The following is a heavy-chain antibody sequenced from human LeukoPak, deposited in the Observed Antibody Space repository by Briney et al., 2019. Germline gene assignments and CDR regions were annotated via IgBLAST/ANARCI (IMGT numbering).Heavy chain of an antibody. J-gene: IGHJ4*02. D-gene: IGHD3-3*01. Sequence: PGGSLRLSCAASGFTFSSYGMHWVRQAPGKGLEWVAVIWYDGSNKYYADSVKGRFTISRDNSKNTLYLQMNSLRAEDTAVYYCAKAGDATIFGVVNSNWGQGTLVTVSS. V-gene: IGHV3-33*06. CDR1: GFTFSSYG. CDR2: IWYDGSNK. CDR3: AKAGDATIFGVVNSN.